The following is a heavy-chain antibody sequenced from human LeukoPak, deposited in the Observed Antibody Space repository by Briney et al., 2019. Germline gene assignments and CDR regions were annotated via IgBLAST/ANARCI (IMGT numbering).Heavy chain of an antibody. CDR3: ATRPAYSSSFDY. V-gene: IGHV1-2*02. J-gene: IGHJ4*02. D-gene: IGHD6-6*01. Sequence: ASVKVSCKASGYTFIGYYIHWLRQAPGQRPEWMAWINPNSGGSYFAHKFQGRITLTRDTSISTAYMELNRLISDDTAVYYCATRPAYSSSFDYWGQGSLVTVSS. CDR2: INPNSGGS. CDR1: GYTFIGYY.